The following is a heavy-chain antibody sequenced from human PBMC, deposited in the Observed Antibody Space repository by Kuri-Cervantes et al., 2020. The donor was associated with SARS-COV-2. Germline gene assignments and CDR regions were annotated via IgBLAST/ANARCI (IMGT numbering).Heavy chain of an antibody. J-gene: IGHJ6*02. V-gene: IGHV1-69*13. CDR3: ARDVGFGYSYGHSYGMDV. D-gene: IGHD5-18*01. CDR2: IIPIFGTA. CDR1: GGTFSSYA. Sequence: SVKVSCKASGGTFSSYAISWVRQAPGQGLEWMGGIIPIFGTANYAQKFQGRVTITADESTSTAYMELSSLRSVDTAVYYCARDVGFGYSYGHSYGMDVWGQGTTVTVSS.